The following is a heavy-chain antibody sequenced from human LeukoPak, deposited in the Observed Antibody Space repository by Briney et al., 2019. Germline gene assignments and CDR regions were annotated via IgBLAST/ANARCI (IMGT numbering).Heavy chain of an antibody. J-gene: IGHJ3*02. Sequence: GGSLRLSCAASGFIFDDYLIHWVRQRPGKGLEWVSLISWDGGVTYHADSVKGRFTISRDNSKNSLYLQMNSLRTEDTALCYCAKARGLIGGAFDIWGQGTMVTVSS. CDR2: ISWDGGVT. D-gene: IGHD3-22*01. CDR3: AKARGLIGGAFDI. V-gene: IGHV3-43*01. CDR1: GFIFDDYL.